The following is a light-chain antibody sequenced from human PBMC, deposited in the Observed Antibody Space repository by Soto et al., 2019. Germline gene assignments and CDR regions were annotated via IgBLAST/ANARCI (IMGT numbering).Light chain of an antibody. CDR3: CSYGGGPYV. Sequence: QSALTQPRSVSGSPGQSVAISCTGTSSDVGGYDYVSWFQQHPGKAPKLMIYDVTKRPSGVPDRFSGSKSGNTASLTISGLQAEDEADYYCCSYGGGPYVFRTGTKLTVL. J-gene: IGLJ1*01. CDR2: DVT. CDR1: SSDVGGYDY. V-gene: IGLV2-11*01.